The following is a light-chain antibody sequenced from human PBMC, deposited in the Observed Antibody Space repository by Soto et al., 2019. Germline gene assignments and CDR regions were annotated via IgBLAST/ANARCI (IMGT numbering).Light chain of an antibody. V-gene: IGLV7-43*01. CDR3: LLYYGGVYV. J-gene: IGLJ1*01. Sequence: QAVVTQEPSLTVSPGGTVTLTCASSTGAVTSDNYPNWFQLKPGQAPKSMIYSISNKHSWTPARFSGYLLGGKAALTLSGVQPEDEAEYSCLLYYGGVYVFGSGTKVTVL. CDR1: TGAVTSDNY. CDR2: SIS.